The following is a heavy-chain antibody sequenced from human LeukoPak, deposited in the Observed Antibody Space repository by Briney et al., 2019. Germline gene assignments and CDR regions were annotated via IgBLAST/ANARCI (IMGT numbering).Heavy chain of an antibody. V-gene: IGHV3-23*01. J-gene: IGHJ5*02. CDR1: GFTFNNYG. CDR2: ISNDGGGT. D-gene: IGHD3-22*01. CDR3: GKGSSGYFADL. Sequence: PGGSLRLSCAASGFTFNNYGLIWVRQTPGKGLEWMAGISNDGGGTMYAAFVEGRFTIYRDNSKSTLFLQMNRLRAEDTALYYCGKGSSGYFADLWGQGTLVTVSS.